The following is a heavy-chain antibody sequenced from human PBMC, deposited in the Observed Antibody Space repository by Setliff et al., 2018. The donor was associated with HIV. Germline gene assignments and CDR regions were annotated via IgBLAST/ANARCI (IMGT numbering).Heavy chain of an antibody. V-gene: IGHV4-61*09. CDR2: IHTSGST. D-gene: IGHD3-10*01. J-gene: IGHJ4*02. Sequence: SETLSLTCIVSGGSISSGSYYWTWIRQPAGKGLEWIGHIHTSGSTDYNPSIKSRVTISVDTSTNQLSLKLTSVTAADTAVYYCAGETALTGDSHWGQGSQVTAPQ. CDR1: GGSISSGSYY. CDR3: AGETALTGDSH.